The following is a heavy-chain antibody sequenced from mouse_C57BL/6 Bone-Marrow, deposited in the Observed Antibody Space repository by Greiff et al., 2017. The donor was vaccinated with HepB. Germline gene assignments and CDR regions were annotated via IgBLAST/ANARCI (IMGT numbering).Heavy chain of an antibody. D-gene: IGHD2-4*01. CDR3: ARSYDYDAWFAY. CDR2: ISDGGSYT. Sequence: DVMLVESGGGLVKPGGSLKLSCAASGFTFSSYAMSWVRQTPEKRLEWVATISDGGSYTYYPDNVKGRFTISRDNAKNNLYLQMSHLKSEDTAMYYCARSYDYDAWFAYWGQGTLVTVSA. J-gene: IGHJ3*01. CDR1: GFTFSSYA. V-gene: IGHV5-4*03.